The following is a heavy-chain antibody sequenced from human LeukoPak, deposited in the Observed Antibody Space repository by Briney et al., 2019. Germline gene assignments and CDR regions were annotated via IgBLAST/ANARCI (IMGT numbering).Heavy chain of an antibody. CDR1: GSSVSSHY. Sequence: SETLSLTCTVSGSSVSSHYWSWVRQPAGKTLEWIGRIYNVGSTEYNPSLKSRVTMSVDTSNNQFSLKLSSATVADTAVYYCARDFGVVGATDYYYYMDVWSKGTTVTVSS. CDR2: IYNVGST. CDR3: ARDFGVVGATDYYYYMDV. D-gene: IGHD1-26*01. J-gene: IGHJ6*03. V-gene: IGHV4-4*07.